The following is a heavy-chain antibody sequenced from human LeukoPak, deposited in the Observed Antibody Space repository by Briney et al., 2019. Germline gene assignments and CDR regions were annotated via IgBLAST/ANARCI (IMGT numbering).Heavy chain of an antibody. Sequence: SETLSLTCTVSGGSVSGYYWSWIRQPPGKGLEWIGHIYYSGSTNYNPSLKSRVTISLDTSKNHFSLKLSSVTAADTAVYYCARDRSGWYRSFDYWGRGTLVTVSS. CDR2: IYYSGST. CDR3: ARDRSGWYRSFDY. J-gene: IGHJ4*02. CDR1: GGSVSGYY. V-gene: IGHV4-59*02. D-gene: IGHD6-19*01.